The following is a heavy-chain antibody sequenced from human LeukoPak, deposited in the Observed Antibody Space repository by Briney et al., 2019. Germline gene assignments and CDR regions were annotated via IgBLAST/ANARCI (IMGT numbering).Heavy chain of an antibody. CDR3: ARAVQDYYDSSGYYP. D-gene: IGHD3-22*01. CDR1: GFTFSSYA. CDR2: ISTSGGST. Sequence: GGSLRLSCAASGFTFSSYAMSWVRQAPGKGLEWVSTISTSGGSTFYADSVKGRFTISRDNSKNTLYLQMNSLRAEDTAVYYCARAVQDYYDSSGYYPWGQGTLVTVSS. J-gene: IGHJ5*02. V-gene: IGHV3-23*01.